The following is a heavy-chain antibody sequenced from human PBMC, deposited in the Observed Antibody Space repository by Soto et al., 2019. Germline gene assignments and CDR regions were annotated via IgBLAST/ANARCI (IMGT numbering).Heavy chain of an antibody. CDR3: ARLYCGGDCYLRYYYYGMDV. CDR2: IIPIFGTA. D-gene: IGHD2-21*02. CDR1: GGTFSSYA. V-gene: IGHV1-69*13. J-gene: IGHJ6*02. Sequence: SVKVSCKASGGTFSSYAISWVRQAPGQGLEWMGGIIPIFGTANYAQKFQGRVTITADESTSTAYMELSSLRSEDTAVYYCARLYCGGDCYLRYYYYGMDVWRQGTTVTVSS.